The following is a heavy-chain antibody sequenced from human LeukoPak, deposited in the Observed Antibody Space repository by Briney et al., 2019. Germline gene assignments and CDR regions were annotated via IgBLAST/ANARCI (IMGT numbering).Heavy chain of an antibody. CDR2: ISGSGGST. D-gene: IGHD3-9*01. V-gene: IGHV3-23*01. CDR1: GFTFSSYA. CDR3: AKELAGLRYFDWLLPLNYYYYYGMDV. Sequence: GGSLRLSCAASGFTFSSYAMSWVRQAPGKGLEWVSAISGSGGSTYYADSVKGRFTISRDNSKNTLYLQMNSLRAEDTAVYYCAKELAGLRYFDWLLPLNYYYYYGMDVWGQGTTVTVSS. J-gene: IGHJ6*02.